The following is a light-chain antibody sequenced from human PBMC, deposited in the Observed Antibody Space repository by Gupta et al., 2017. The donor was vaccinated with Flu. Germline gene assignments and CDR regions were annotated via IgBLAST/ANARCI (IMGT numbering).Light chain of an antibody. V-gene: IGLV2-14*01. Sequence: QSALTQPASVSGSPGQSITIPCTGTSSDVGRSDYVSWYRQDPGKAPKLVIYDVSNRPSGVSSRFSGSKSGNTASLTISGLQAEDETDYYCSSYTSSSTFYVFGSGTKVTVL. J-gene: IGLJ1*01. CDR2: DVS. CDR3: SSYTSSSTFYV. CDR1: SSDVGRSDY.